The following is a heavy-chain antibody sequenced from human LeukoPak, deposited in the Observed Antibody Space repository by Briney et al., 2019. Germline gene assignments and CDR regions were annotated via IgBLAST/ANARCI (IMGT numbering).Heavy chain of an antibody. D-gene: IGHD2-21*02. CDR2: ISGGGDIT. V-gene: IGHV3-23*01. Sequence: PGGSLRLSCAASGFNFANHAMSWVRQTPGKGLEWVSAISGGGDITRYADSVKGRFTISRDNSKDTLFLQMHSLRPGDTAVYYCVREDTPATANYWGQGTLVTISS. J-gene: IGHJ4*02. CDR3: VREDTPATANY. CDR1: GFNFANHA.